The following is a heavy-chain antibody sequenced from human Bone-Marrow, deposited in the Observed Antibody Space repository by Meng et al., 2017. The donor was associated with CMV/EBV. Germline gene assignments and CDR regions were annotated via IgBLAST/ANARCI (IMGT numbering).Heavy chain of an antibody. Sequence: GESLKISCAASGFTFSSYSMNWVRQAPGKGLEWVSSTSSSSSYIYYADSVKGRFTISRDNAKNSLYLQMNSLRAEDTAVYYCARVGLRYYFDYWGQGTLVTVSS. CDR1: GFTFSSYS. D-gene: IGHD3-16*01. CDR3: ARVGLRYYFDY. V-gene: IGHV3-21*01. CDR2: TSSSSSYI. J-gene: IGHJ4*02.